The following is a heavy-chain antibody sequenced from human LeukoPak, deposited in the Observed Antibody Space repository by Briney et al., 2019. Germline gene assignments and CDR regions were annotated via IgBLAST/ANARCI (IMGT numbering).Heavy chain of an antibody. V-gene: IGHV1-46*01. CDR3: ARWQQLVTGIDY. D-gene: IGHD6-13*01. J-gene: IGHJ4*02. Sequence: ASVKVSCKASGYSFTTYYMHWVRQAPGQGLEWMGAINPNAGTTSYTQKVQGRVTMTRDTSTSTVFMELTSLRSEDTAVYYCARWQQLVTGIDYWGQGTLVTVSS. CDR2: INPNAGTT. CDR1: GYSFTTYY.